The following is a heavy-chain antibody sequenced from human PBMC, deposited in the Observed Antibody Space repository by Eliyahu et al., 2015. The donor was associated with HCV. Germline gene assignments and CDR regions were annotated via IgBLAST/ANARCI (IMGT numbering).Heavy chain of an antibody. CDR2: VFDTGST. CDR3: ARGDSTLHTEGAFDY. CDR1: GGSXSSNDYY. J-gene: IGHJ4*02. Sequence: QLHLQESGPGLVKPSETLSLTCTVSGGSXSSNDYYWGWIRQPPGKGLEWVASVFDTGSTFYNPSVEGRASISADTSKAQISLRLNSVTAADTAVYYCARGDSTLHTEGAFDYWGQGTLVTVSS. V-gene: IGHV4-39*01. D-gene: IGHD4-11*01.